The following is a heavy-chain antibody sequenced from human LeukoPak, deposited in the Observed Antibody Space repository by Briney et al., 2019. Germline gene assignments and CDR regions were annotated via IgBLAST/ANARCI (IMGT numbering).Heavy chain of an antibody. CDR3: AKGLRTGVGPYMGYHYYMDV. Sequence: GGSLRLSCAATGLSVSSNFMSWVRQAPGKGLEWVSVIYGGGSTYYADSVKGRFTISRDNSYNTVSLQMNSLRDEDTGVYFCAKGLRTGVGPYMGYHYYMDVWGKGATVTVSS. J-gene: IGHJ6*03. V-gene: IGHV3-53*01. D-gene: IGHD3-16*01. CDR1: GLSVSSNF. CDR2: IYGGGST.